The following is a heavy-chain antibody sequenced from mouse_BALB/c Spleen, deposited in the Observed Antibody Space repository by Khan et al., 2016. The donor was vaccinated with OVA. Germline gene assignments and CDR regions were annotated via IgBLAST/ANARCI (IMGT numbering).Heavy chain of an antibody. V-gene: IGHV3-2*02. Sequence: EVQLQESGPGLVKPSQSLSLTCTVTAYSITSGYGWNWIRQFPGNKLEWMGYISYSGSTNYNPSLKSRISITRDTSKNQFFLQLNSATTEDTATYYCARTARIKYWGQGTTLTVSS. CDR2: ISYSGST. CDR3: ARTARIKY. D-gene: IGHD1-2*01. CDR1: AYSITSGYG. J-gene: IGHJ2*01.